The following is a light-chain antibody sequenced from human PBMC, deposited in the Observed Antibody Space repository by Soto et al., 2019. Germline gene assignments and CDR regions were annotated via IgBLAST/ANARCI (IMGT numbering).Light chain of an antibody. Sequence: NFMLTQPHSVSESPGKTVTISCTRSSGSIVSNYVQWYQQRPGSSPTTVIYEDNQRPSGVPDRFSGSIDSSSNSASLTISGLKTEDEADYCCQSYDSSNQGVLGGGTKLTAL. V-gene: IGLV6-57*01. CDR1: SGSIVSNY. J-gene: IGLJ3*02. CDR2: EDN. CDR3: QSYDSSNQGV.